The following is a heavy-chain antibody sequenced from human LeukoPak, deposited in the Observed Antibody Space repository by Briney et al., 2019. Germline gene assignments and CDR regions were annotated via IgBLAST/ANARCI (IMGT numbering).Heavy chain of an antibody. CDR2: INAGNGNT. CDR1: GYTFTSYA. V-gene: IGHV1-3*01. D-gene: IGHD2-2*01. J-gene: IGHJ6*02. CDR3: ARSILVVPVASHYNYGVDV. Sequence: ASVKVSCKASGYTFTSYAIHWVRQAPGQRLEWMGWINAGNGNTRYSQKFQGGVTITRDTSASTAYMELSSLRSEDTAVYYCARSILVVPVASHYNYGVDVWGQGTTVTVSS.